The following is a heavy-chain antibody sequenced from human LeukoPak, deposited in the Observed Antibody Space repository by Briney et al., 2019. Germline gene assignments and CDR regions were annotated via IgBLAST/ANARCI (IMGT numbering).Heavy chain of an antibody. CDR3: ALGDAIDV. CDR2: INQDGSEI. V-gene: IGHV3-7*01. J-gene: IGHJ6*02. CDR1: GFILRRHW. Sequence: GGSLRLSCVDSGFILRRHWMYWVRQAPGKGLEWVANINQDGSEIYYVDSVKGRFTISRDNAKNSLFLEMKRLRAEDTGVYYCALGDAIDVWGQGTTVTVS. D-gene: IGHD3-16*01.